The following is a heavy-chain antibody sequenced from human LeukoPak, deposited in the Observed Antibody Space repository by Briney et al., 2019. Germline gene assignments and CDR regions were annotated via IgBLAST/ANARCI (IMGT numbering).Heavy chain of an antibody. V-gene: IGHV4-39*01. D-gene: IGHD1-26*01. CDR1: GGSISSSSYY. CDR3: ARYYSGSYYVRNWFDP. Sequence: PSETLSLTCTVPGGSISSSSYYWGWIRQPPGTGLEWIGSIYYSGSTYYNPSLKSRVTISVDTSKNQFSLKLSSVTAADTAVYYCARYYSGSYYVRNWFDPWGQGTLVTVSS. CDR2: IYYSGST. J-gene: IGHJ5*02.